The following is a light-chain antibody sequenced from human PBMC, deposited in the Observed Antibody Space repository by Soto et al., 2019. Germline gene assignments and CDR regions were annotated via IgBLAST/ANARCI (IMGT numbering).Light chain of an antibody. CDR2: KAS. Sequence: DIQMTQSPSTLSPSVGDTVTITCRASQSISSWLAWYQRKPGTAPKLLIYKASTLQSGVPSRFSGSGSGTEFTLTISSLQPDDSATYYCQQYNDNWTFGQG. CDR1: QSISSW. J-gene: IGKJ1*01. V-gene: IGKV1-5*03. CDR3: QQYNDNWT.